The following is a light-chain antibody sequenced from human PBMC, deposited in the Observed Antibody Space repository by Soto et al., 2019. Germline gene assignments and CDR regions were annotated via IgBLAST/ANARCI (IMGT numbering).Light chain of an antibody. CDR1: SSDVGDYNY. V-gene: IGLV2-8*01. CDR3: SSYSGSSTWV. Sequence: QSALTQPPSASGSPGQSVAISCTGTSSDVGDYNYVSWYQHHPGKAPKLMIYEVSRRPSGVSDRFSGSKSGNTASLTVSGLQAEDEADYYCSSYSGSSTWVFGGGTKLTVL. CDR2: EVS. J-gene: IGLJ3*02.